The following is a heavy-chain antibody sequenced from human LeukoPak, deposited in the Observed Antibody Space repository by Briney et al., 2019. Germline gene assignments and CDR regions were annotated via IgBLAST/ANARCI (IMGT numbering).Heavy chain of an antibody. J-gene: IGHJ4*02. CDR2: IYYSGTT. CDR1: GGSISSYY. CDR3: ARTIVPRTYFDY. D-gene: IGHD2/OR15-2a*01. Sequence: PSETLSLTCTVSGGSISSYYWSWIRQPPGKGLEWIGYIYYSGTTYYSPSLKSRISISIDTSKNQFSLNLSSVTAADTAVYYCARTIVPRTYFDYWGQGTLVTVSS. V-gene: IGHV4-59*12.